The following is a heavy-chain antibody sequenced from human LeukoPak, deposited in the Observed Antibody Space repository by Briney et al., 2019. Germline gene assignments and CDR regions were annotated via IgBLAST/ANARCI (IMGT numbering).Heavy chain of an antibody. CDR3: ARATYGSGWSRKPYFDY. CDR1: GGSFSGYY. D-gene: IGHD6-19*01. J-gene: IGHJ4*02. CDR2: INHSGST. V-gene: IGHV4-34*01. Sequence: SETLSLTCAVYGGSFSGYYWSWIRQPPGKGLEWIGEINHSGSTNYNPSLKSRVTISVDTSKNQFSLKLGSVTAADTAVYYCARATYGSGWSRKPYFDYWGQGTLVTVSS.